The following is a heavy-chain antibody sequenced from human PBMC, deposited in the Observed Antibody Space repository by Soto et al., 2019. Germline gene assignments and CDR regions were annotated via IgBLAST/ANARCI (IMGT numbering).Heavy chain of an antibody. CDR3: ARGRGIFGEVTPFDY. Sequence: QVQLQESGPGLVKPSETLSLTCTVSGVSVSSGNYFWRWIRQPPGKGLEWLGYVHSSGSTGYNPSLESRLSISVDTPKNQFSLKLTSVTAADTAVYYCARGRGIFGEVTPFDYWGQGTLVTVSS. CDR2: VHSSGST. D-gene: IGHD3-3*01. J-gene: IGHJ4*02. V-gene: IGHV4-61*01. CDR1: GVSVSSGNYF.